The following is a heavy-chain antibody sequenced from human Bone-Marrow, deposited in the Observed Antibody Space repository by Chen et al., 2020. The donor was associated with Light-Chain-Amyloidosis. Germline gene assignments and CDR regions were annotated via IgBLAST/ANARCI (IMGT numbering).Heavy chain of an antibody. Sequence: EVQLEESGGGVVQPGGSLRLSCAASGFSFSSYEMNWVRQAPGKGLEWVAYISSSGSSTFFANSVEGRFTISRDNAKNSLYLQMNSLRAEDTAVYYCARADYLVSGSYYLFGHWGQGALVTVSS. CDR2: ISSSGSST. CDR1: GFSFSSYE. D-gene: IGHD3-10*01. J-gene: IGHJ4*02. CDR3: ARADYLVSGSYYLFGH. V-gene: IGHV3-48*03.